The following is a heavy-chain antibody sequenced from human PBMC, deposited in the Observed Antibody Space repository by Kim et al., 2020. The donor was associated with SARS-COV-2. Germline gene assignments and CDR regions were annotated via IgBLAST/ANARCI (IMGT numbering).Heavy chain of an antibody. CDR2: IYYSGST. D-gene: IGHD1-1*01. CDR3: ARVWYPWNPTKEPNWFDP. V-gene: IGHV4-59*01. CDR1: GGSISSYY. Sequence: SETLSLTCTVSGGSISSYYWSWIRQPPGKGLEWIGYIYYSGSTNYNPSLKSRVTISVDTSKNQFSLKLSSVTAADTAVYYCARVWYPWNPTKEPNWFDPWGQGTLVTVSS. J-gene: IGHJ5*02.